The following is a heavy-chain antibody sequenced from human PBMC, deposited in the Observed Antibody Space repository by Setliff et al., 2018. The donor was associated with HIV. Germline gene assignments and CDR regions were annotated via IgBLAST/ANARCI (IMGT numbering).Heavy chain of an antibody. CDR3: ARHDMRHYDFWSGSPSHWFDP. V-gene: IGHV4-34*01. Sequence: SETLSLTCAVYGGSFSGYYWSWIRQSPGKGLEWIGEINHSGRTNYNPALKRRVTVSVDTSKNQFSLKLSSVTAADTAVYYCARHDMRHYDFWSGSPSHWFDPWGQGTLVTVSS. CDR1: GGSFSGYY. CDR2: INHSGRT. J-gene: IGHJ5*02. D-gene: IGHD3-3*01.